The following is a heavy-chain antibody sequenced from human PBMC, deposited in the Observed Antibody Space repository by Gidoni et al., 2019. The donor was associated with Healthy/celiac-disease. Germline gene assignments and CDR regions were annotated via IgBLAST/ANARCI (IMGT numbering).Heavy chain of an antibody. V-gene: IGHV3-48*02. J-gene: IGHJ3*02. CDR1: GFTFSSDT. D-gene: IGHD3-16*02. CDR2: ISSSSSTI. Sequence: EVQLVESGGGLVQPGGSLKLSCSASGFTFSSDTLNWVRQAPGQGLEGVSYISSSSSTIYYADSVKGRFTISRDNAKNSLYLQMNSLRDEDTAVYYCARDSPDYVWGSYRGQNAFDIWGQGTMVTVSS. CDR3: ARDSPDYVWGSYRGQNAFDI.